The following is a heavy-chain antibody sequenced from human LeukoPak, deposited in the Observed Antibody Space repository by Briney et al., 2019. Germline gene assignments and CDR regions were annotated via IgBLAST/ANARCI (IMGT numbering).Heavy chain of an antibody. CDR2: IYYSGST. Sequence: PSETLSLTCAVYGGSFSGYYWSWIRQPPGKGLEWIGSIYYSGSTYYNPSLKSRVTISVDTSKNQFSLKLSSVTAADTAVYYCARHIGYKTYFQHWGQGTLVTVSS. D-gene: IGHD2-2*02. CDR3: ARHIGYKTYFQH. CDR1: GGSFSGYY. V-gene: IGHV4-34*01. J-gene: IGHJ1*01.